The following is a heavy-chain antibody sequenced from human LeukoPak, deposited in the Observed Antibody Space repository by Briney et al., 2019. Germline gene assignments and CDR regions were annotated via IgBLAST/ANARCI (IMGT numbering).Heavy chain of an antibody. J-gene: IGHJ6*03. Sequence: GGSLGLSCAASGFTFSSYWMSWVRQAPGKGLEWVANIKQDGSEKYYVDSVKGRFTISRDNAKNSLYLQMNSLRAEDTAVYYCARDTRSGFLEWLNYYYYMDVWGKGTTVTVSS. CDR2: IKQDGSEK. V-gene: IGHV3-7*01. CDR1: GFTFSSYW. D-gene: IGHD3-3*01. CDR3: ARDTRSGFLEWLNYYYYMDV.